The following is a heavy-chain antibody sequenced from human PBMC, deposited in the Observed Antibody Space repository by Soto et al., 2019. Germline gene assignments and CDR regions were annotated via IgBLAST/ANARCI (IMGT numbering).Heavy chain of an antibody. V-gene: IGHV3-21*01. CDR2: ISSSSSYI. CDR1: GFTFSPYT. J-gene: IGHJ2*01. D-gene: IGHD2-15*01. CDR3: ARGSTVVTAWYFDL. Sequence: LRLSCAASGFTFSPYTMNWVRQAPGKGLEWVSSISSSSSYIYYADSVKGRFTISRDNAKNSLYLQINSLRAEDTAVYYCARGSTVVTAWYFDLWGRGTLVTVSS.